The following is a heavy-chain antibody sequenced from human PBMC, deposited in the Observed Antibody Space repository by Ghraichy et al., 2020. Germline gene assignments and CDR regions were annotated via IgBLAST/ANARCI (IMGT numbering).Heavy chain of an antibody. CDR2: IYPGDSDT. Sequence: GESLNISCKASGYRFTTYWLGWVRQMPGKSLELMGIIYPGDSDTSYSPSFQGQVTISADKSINIAYLQWDSLKASDTAMYFCARLAGELLSTPYYIDHWGQGTLVTVSS. CDR1: GYRFTTYW. V-gene: IGHV5-51*01. CDR3: ARLAGELLSTPYYIDH. D-gene: IGHD1-7*01. J-gene: IGHJ4*02.